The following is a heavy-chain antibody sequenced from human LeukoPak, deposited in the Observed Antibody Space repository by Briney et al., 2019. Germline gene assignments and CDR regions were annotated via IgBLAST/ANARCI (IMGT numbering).Heavy chain of an antibody. V-gene: IGHV3-48*01. CDR2: ISPGSTTI. CDR3: AKLMGIAAAGGRNWFDP. Sequence: PGGSLRLSCAASGFTFVSHGMIWVRQAPGKGLEWLSYISPGSTTINSADSVKDRFTTSRDKAKSSLFLQMNSLRAEDTAVYYCAKLMGIAAAGGRNWFDPWGQGTLVTVSS. CDR1: GFTFVSHG. J-gene: IGHJ5*02. D-gene: IGHD6-13*01.